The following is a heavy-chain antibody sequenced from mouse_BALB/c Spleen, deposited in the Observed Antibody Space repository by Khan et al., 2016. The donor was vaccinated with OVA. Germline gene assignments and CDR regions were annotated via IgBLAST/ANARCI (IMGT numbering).Heavy chain of an antibody. CDR1: GYTFTNYW. CDR3: TREGVDGASCAY. J-gene: IGHJ3*01. CDR2: IYPSDSYT. V-gene: IGHV1-69*02. Sequence: QVHLQQPGTELVRPGASVKLSCKASGYTFTNYWINWVKQRPGQGLEWIGNIYPSDSYTNYHQKFKDKATLTVDKSSSPAYMQPSSPTSAASAVYDCTREGVDGASCAYWGQGTLVTVSA. D-gene: IGHD2-3*01.